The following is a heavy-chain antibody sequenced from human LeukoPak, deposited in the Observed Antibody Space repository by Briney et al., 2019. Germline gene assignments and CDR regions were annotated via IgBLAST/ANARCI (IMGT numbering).Heavy chain of an antibody. CDR2: IDGDGRST. Sequence: GGSLRRSCAASGFTISNYGMSWVRQAPGKGLMWVSRIDGDGRSTTYADSVKGRFTISRDNAKNTLYLQMNSLRAEDTAVYYCARDYYVMDVWGQGTTVTASS. CDR1: GFTISNYG. CDR3: ARDYYVMDV. J-gene: IGHJ6*02. V-gene: IGHV3-74*01.